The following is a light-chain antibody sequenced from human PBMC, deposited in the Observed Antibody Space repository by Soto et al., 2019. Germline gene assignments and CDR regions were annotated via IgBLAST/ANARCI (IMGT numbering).Light chain of an antibody. CDR3: LHYGTSTPHP. Sequence: EIVLTQSPGTLCLSPGERATLSCRASQSVTSYYLGWYQQKPGQPPRLLIYGASNRSTGVPDRFSGSGSGTDFTLTISGLEPEDFAVYFCLHYGTSTPHPLGRGTRLEI. J-gene: IGKJ2*01. V-gene: IGKV3-20*01. CDR1: QSVTSYY. CDR2: GAS.